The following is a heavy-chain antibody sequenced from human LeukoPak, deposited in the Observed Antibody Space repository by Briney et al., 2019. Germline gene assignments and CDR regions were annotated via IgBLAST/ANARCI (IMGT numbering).Heavy chain of an antibody. J-gene: IGHJ4*02. CDR3: ARGRGVPLSVLHYFDY. CDR1: GYSFTSYW. CDR2: IYPGDSDT. D-gene: IGHD5-24*01. V-gene: IGHV5-51*01. Sequence: GESLKISCKGSGYSFTSYWIGWVRQMPGKGLEWMGIIYPGDSDTRYSPSFQGQVTISADKSISTAYLQWSSLKASDTAMYYCARGRGVPLSVLHYFDYWGQGTLVTVSS.